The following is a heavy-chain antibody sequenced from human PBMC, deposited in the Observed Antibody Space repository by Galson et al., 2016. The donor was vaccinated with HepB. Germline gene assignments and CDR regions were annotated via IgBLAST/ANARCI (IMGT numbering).Heavy chain of an antibody. CDR2: IIPTFDTT. D-gene: IGHD2-2*01. Sequence: SVKVSCKASGDTFSTYTINWVRQAPGQGLEWMGRIIPTFDTTNYAQKFQDRVTITEDKSTSTAYMERSSLRSEDTAVYYCAREGEGYCSSNSCYNWFDSWGQGTLVTVSS. J-gene: IGHJ5*01. V-gene: IGHV1-69*08. CDR1: GDTFSTYT. CDR3: AREGEGYCSSNSCYNWFDS.